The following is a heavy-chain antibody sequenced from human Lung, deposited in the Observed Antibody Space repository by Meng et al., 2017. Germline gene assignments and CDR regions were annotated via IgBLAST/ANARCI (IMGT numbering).Heavy chain of an antibody. Sequence: VRLVESGGGLVQPGGSLRPSFASSGFSFSRYAMSWVRHAPGKGLEWVSALSGGGFTTYYADSVKGRFAISRHNSKNTLYLQMNSLRAEDTALYYCAKYSYGLGDYLDYWGQGALVTVSS. J-gene: IGHJ4*02. CDR1: GFSFSRYA. V-gene: IGHV3-23*04. CDR2: LSGGGFTT. CDR3: AKYSYGLGDYLDY. D-gene: IGHD3-10*01.